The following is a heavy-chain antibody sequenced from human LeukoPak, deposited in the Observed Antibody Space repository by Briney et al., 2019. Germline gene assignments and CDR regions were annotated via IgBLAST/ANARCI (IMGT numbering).Heavy chain of an antibody. CDR2: ISAYNGNT. V-gene: IGHV1-18*01. D-gene: IGHD3-22*01. Sequence: ASVKVSCKASGYTFTSYGISWVRQAPGQGLEWMGWISAYNGNTNYAQKLQGRVTMTTDTSPSTAYVALRGLPSDHTAGYYCVSNLPYYYDSSGPITNAFDIWGQGTMVTVSS. J-gene: IGHJ3*02. CDR3: VSNLPYYYDSSGPITNAFDI. CDR1: GYTFTSYG.